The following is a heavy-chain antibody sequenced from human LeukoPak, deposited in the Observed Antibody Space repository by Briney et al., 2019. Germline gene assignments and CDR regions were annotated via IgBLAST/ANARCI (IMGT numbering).Heavy chain of an antibody. V-gene: IGHV1-69*13. D-gene: IGHD3-9*01. J-gene: IGHJ6*02. CDR3: ARDDLDDILTGYSYGMDV. CDR2: IIPIFGTA. Sequence: SVKVSCKASGYTFTSYAISWVRQAPGQGLEWMGGIIPIFGTANYAQKFQGRVTITADESTSTAYMELSSLRSEDTAVYYCARDDLDDILTGYSYGMDVWGQGTTVTVSS. CDR1: GYTFTSYA.